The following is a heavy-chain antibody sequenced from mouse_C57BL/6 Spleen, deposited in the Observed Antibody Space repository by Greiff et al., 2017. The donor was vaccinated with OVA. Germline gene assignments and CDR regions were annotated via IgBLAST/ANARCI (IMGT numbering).Heavy chain of an antibody. J-gene: IGHJ4*01. Sequence: VQLKQSGAELVKPGASVKLSCTASGFNIKDYYMHWVKQRTEQGLEWIGRIDPEDGETKSAPKFQGKATITADTSSNTAYLQLSSLTSEDTAVYYGARGVSLLGQAMDYWGQGTSVTVSS. CDR3: ARGVSLLGQAMDY. D-gene: IGHD4-1*01. CDR1: GFNIKDYY. V-gene: IGHV14-2*01. CDR2: IDPEDGET.